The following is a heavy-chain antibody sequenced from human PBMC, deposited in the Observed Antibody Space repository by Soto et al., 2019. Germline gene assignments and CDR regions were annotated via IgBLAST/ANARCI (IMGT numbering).Heavy chain of an antibody. J-gene: IGHJ4*02. CDR2: ISWNSGSI. V-gene: IGHV3-9*01. D-gene: IGHD4-17*01. CDR1: GFTFDDYA. Sequence: GGSLRLSCAASGFTFDDYAVHWVRQAPGKGLEWVSGISWNSGSIGYADSVKGRFTISRDNAKNSLYLQMNSLRAEDTALYYCAKVHTTAGGPFDYWGQGTLVTVSS. CDR3: AKVHTTAGGPFDY.